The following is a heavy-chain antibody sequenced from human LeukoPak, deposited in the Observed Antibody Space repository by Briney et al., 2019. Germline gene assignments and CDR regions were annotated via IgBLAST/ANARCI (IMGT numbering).Heavy chain of an antibody. CDR1: GYTFNSYG. CDR3: GRGPASASGWSQVF. D-gene: IGHD2-15*01. J-gene: IGHJ4*02. V-gene: IGHV1-18*01. CDR2: ISAYNGNT. Sequence: PGASVKVSCKASGYTFNSYGVTWVRQAPGQGLEWMGWISAYNGNTDYAQNLQGRVTMTTDTSTSTAYMELRSLRSDDTAVYYWGRGPASASGWSQVFGAQGPLVTVPS.